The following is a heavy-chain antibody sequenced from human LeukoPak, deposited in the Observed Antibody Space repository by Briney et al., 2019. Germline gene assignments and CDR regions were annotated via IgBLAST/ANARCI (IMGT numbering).Heavy chain of an antibody. CDR3: ARAPYPRYFDWLLSGAFDI. D-gene: IGHD3-9*01. CDR1: GYTFTSYY. J-gene: IGHJ3*02. V-gene: IGHV1-46*03. Sequence: ASVKVSCKASGYTFTSYYMHWVRQAPGQGLEWMGIINPSGGSTSYAQKFQGRVTMTRDTSTSTVYMELSSLRSEDTAVYYCARAPYPRYFDWLLSGAFDIWGQGTMVTVSS. CDR2: INPSGGST.